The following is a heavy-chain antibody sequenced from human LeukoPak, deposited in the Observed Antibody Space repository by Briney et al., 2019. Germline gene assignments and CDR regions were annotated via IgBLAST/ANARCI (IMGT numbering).Heavy chain of an antibody. Sequence: ASVKVSCKASGYTFTGYYMHRVRQAPGQGLEWMGWINPNSGGTNYAQKFQGRVTMTRDTSISTAYMELSRLRSDDTAVYYCARALTAMGLNWFDPWGQGTLVTVSS. V-gene: IGHV1-2*02. CDR1: GYTFTGYY. CDR2: INPNSGGT. CDR3: ARALTAMGLNWFDP. D-gene: IGHD5-18*01. J-gene: IGHJ5*02.